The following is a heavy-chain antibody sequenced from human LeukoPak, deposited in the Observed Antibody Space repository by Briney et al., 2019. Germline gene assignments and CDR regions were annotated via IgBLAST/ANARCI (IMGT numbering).Heavy chain of an antibody. J-gene: IGHJ4*02. CDR1: GYTFTSYD. Sequence: GASVKVSCKASGYTFTSYDINWVRQATGQGLEWMGWMNPNSGNTGYAQKFQGRVTMTRNTSISTAYMELSSLRCEDTAVYYCARGITMVRGAPSAYWGQGTLVTVSS. D-gene: IGHD3-10*01. CDR3: ARGITMVRGAPSAY. CDR2: MNPNSGNT. V-gene: IGHV1-8*01.